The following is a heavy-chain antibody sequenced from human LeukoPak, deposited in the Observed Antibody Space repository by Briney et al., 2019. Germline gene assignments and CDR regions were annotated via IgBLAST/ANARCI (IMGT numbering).Heavy chain of an antibody. CDR2: IYPGDSDT. V-gene: IGHV5-51*01. J-gene: IGHJ4*02. D-gene: IGHD4-23*01. Sequence: GESLKISCKGSGYRYTSYWIAWVCRMPGKGLEWMGIIYPGDSDTRYSPSFQGQVTISADKSISTAYLQWGSLKASDTAMYYCARPSYGGNSNFDYWGRGTLVTVSS. CDR1: GYRYTSYW. CDR3: ARPSYGGNSNFDY.